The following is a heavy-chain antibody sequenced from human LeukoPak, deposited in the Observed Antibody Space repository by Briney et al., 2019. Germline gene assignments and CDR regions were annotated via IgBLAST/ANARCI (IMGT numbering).Heavy chain of an antibody. CDR3: ARSGRDGYNWDAFDI. CDR2: IGSSGSAI. V-gene: IGHV3-48*03. Sequence: GGSLRLSCAASGFTFSSYEMNWVRQAPGKGLEWVSYIGSSGSAIYYADSVKGRFTISRDNAKNSLYLQMNSLRAEDTAVYYCARSGRDGYNWDAFDIWGQGTMVTISS. D-gene: IGHD5-24*01. CDR1: GFTFSSYE. J-gene: IGHJ3*02.